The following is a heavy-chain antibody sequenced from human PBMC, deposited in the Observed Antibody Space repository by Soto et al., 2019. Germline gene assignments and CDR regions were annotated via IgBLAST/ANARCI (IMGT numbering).Heavy chain of an antibody. CDR3: ARDPRPPSGWLGFWEYGMDV. V-gene: IGHV1-2*02. D-gene: IGHD3-3*01. CDR1: VYTFTGNY. J-gene: IGHJ6*01. CDR2: VNPDNGGT. Sequence: GSSVKFSCNASVYTFTGNYIHWVRPAPWQVLEWSGCVNPDNGGTTSAQKFQGRVTMTRDTSVTTAFMELSSLTSDDTAVYYCARDPRPPSGWLGFWEYGMDVWRQGTTVTVSS.